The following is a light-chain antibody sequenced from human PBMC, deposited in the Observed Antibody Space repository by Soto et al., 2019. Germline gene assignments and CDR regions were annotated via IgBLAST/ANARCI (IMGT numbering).Light chain of an antibody. J-gene: IGLJ1*01. V-gene: IGLV2-14*03. CDR3: CAYSTSGTHV. CDR2: DVN. CDR1: SSDVGSYDY. Sequence: QSVLTQPASVSGSPGQSITFSCTGTSSDVGSYDYVSWHQQHPGKAPELIIYDVNNRPSGVPSRFSGSKSGNTASLIISGLQTEDEADYYCCAYSTSGTHVFGTGTKLTVL.